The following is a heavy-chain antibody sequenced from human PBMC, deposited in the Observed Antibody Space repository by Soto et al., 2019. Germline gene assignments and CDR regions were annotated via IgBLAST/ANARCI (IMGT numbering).Heavy chain of an antibody. CDR2: ISYDGSNK. V-gene: IGHV3-30*03. CDR3: AASRDGYNSPTNY. Sequence: PGGSLRLSCAASGFTFSSYGMHWVRQAPGKGLEWVAVISYDGSNKYYADSVKGRFTISRDNSKNTLYLQMNSLRAEDTAVYYCAASRDGYNSPTNYWGQGTLVTVS. D-gene: IGHD5-12*01. CDR1: GFTFSSYG. J-gene: IGHJ4*02.